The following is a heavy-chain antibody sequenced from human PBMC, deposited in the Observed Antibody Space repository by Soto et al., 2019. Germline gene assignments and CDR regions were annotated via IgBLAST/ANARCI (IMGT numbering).Heavy chain of an antibody. CDR3: ASTGIAVAGTSDP. CDR2: IYYSGST. CDR1: GGSISSSSYY. V-gene: IGHV4-39*01. J-gene: IGHJ5*02. Sequence: PSETLSLTCTVSGGSISSSSYYWGWIRQPPGKGLEWIGSIYYSGSTYYNPSLKSRVTISVDTSKNQFSLKLSSVTAADTAVYYCASTGIAVAGTSDPWGQGTLVTVSS. D-gene: IGHD6-19*01.